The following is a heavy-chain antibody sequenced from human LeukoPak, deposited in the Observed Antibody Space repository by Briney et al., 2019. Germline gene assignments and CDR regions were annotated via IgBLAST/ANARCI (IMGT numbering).Heavy chain of an antibody. CDR2: IYTSGST. D-gene: IGHD3-16*02. J-gene: IGHJ5*02. V-gene: IGHV4-61*02. CDR3: ARAGTRGSYRYPWAYNWFDP. CDR1: GGSISSGSYY. Sequence: PSQTLSLTCTVSGGSISSGSYYWSWIRQPAGTGLEWIGRIYTSGSTNYNPSLKSRVTISVDTSKNQFSLKLSSVTAADTAVYYCARAGTRGSYRYPWAYNWFDPWGQGTLVTVSS.